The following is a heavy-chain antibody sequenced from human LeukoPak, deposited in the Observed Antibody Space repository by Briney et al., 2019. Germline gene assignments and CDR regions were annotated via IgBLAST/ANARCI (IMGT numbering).Heavy chain of an antibody. J-gene: IGHJ6*02. V-gene: IGHV1-2*02. CDR2: INPNSGGT. D-gene: IGHD3-22*01. CDR3: ARTSVEVGQNYDGRDV. Sequence: ASVKVSCKAYGYTFTGYYMHWVRQAPGQGLEYMGWINPNSGGTKSAQKFQGRVTMTRDTSISTGYMELSGLASDDAAVYYCARTSVEVGQNYDGRDVWPKAPRSPSP. CDR1: GYTFTGYY.